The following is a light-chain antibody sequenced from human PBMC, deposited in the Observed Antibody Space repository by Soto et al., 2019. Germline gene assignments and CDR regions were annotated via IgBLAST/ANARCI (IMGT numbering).Light chain of an antibody. V-gene: IGKV3-20*01. CDR1: QSVSSNY. J-gene: IGKJ5*01. CDR3: QQYHNTPIT. Sequence: IVLAQSPGTLSLSPGERATLSCRASQSVSSNYLAWYQQIPGQAPRLLIYGVSSRAAGIPDRFSGSGSGTDFTLTINRLEPEDFAVYYCQQYHNTPITFGQGTRVEIK. CDR2: GVS.